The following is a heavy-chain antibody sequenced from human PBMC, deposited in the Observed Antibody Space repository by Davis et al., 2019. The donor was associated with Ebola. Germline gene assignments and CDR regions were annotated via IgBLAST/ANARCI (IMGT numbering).Heavy chain of an antibody. V-gene: IGHV3-23*01. Sequence: GESLKISCAASGFTFSSYSMSWVRQAPGKGLEWVSGIGGNGAYTYHADSVKGRFTISRDNSKNTLFLQMNSLTAEDTAVYYCAKSGPYSSSGWFDPWGQGTLVTVSS. CDR1: GFTFSSYS. CDR3: AKSGPYSSSGWFDP. CDR2: IGGNGAYT. D-gene: IGHD4-11*01. J-gene: IGHJ5*02.